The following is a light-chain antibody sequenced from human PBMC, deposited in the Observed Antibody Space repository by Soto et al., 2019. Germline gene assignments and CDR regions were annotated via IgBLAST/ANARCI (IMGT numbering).Light chain of an antibody. Sequence: QSALTQPRSVSGSPGQSVTISCTGTTSDVGGHNYVSWYQQHPGKAPKLIIYDVSERPSGVPARFSGSKSANTAFLTISGLQAEDEADYYCSSYAGTYNWVFGGGTKLTVL. V-gene: IGLV2-11*01. J-gene: IGLJ3*02. CDR2: DVS. CDR1: TSDVGGHNY. CDR3: SSYAGTYNWV.